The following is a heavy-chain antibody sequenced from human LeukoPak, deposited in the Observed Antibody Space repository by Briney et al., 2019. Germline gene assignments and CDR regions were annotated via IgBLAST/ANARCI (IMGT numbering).Heavy chain of an antibody. Sequence: SETLSLTCAVYGGSFSGYYWSWIRQPPGKGLEWIGEINHSGSTNYNPSLKSRVTISVDTSKNQFSLKLSSVTAADTAVYYCARPGPYSGYDPFDPWGQGTLVTVSS. J-gene: IGHJ5*02. CDR2: INHSGST. V-gene: IGHV4-34*01. CDR3: ARPGPYSGYDPFDP. D-gene: IGHD5-12*01. CDR1: GGSFSGYY.